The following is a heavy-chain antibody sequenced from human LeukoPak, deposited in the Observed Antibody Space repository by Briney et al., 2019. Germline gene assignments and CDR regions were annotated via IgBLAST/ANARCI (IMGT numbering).Heavy chain of an antibody. V-gene: IGHV3-15*07. J-gene: IGHJ6*02. CDR1: GFTFSNAW. D-gene: IGHD2-15*01. CDR2: IKSKTDGGTT. CDR3: ARDPICSGGSCYSVPDYYYGMDV. Sequence: GGSLRLSCAASGFTFSNAWMNWVRQAPGKGLEWVGRIKSKTDGGTTDYAAPVKGRFTISRDDSKNTLYLQMNSLKTEDTAVYYCARDPICSGGSCYSVPDYYYGMDVWGQGTTVTVFS.